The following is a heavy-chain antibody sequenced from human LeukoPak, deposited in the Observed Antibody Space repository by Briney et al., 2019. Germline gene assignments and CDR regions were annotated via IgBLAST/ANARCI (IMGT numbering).Heavy chain of an antibody. CDR2: IYYSGST. V-gene: IGHV4-59*01. D-gene: IGHD1-26*01. J-gene: IGHJ5*02. Sequence: PSETLSLTCTVSGGSISRYYWSWIRQPPGKGLEWIGYIYYSGSTNYNPSLKSRVTISVDTSKNQFSLKLSSVTAADTAVYYCARDYSGFDPWGQGTLVTVSS. CDR3: ARDYSGFDP. CDR1: GGSISRYY.